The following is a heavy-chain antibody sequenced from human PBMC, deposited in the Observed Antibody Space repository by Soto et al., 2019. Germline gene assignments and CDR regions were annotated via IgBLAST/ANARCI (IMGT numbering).Heavy chain of an antibody. V-gene: IGHV1-18*01. CDR3: ARGGSSSNYYYGMDV. Sequence: ASVKVSCKASGYTFTSYGISWVRQAPGQGLKWMGWISAYNGNTNYAQKLQGRVTMTTDTSTSTACMELRSLRSDDTAVYYCARGGSSSNYYYGMDVWGQGTTVTVSS. D-gene: IGHD6-6*01. J-gene: IGHJ6*02. CDR1: GYTFTSYG. CDR2: ISAYNGNT.